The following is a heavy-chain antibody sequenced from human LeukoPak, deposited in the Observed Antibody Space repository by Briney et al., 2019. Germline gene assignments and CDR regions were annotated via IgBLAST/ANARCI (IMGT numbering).Heavy chain of an antibody. D-gene: IGHD3-10*01. V-gene: IGHV3-33*06. CDR1: GFTFLSYG. CDR3: AKDGDRGEYYYYYYMDV. J-gene: IGHJ6*03. CDR2: IWYDGSNK. Sequence: GGSLRVSCAACGFTFLSYGMHWVGQAPGKGLDGVAVIWYDGSNKYYVDSVKGRFTISRDDSKNTLYLQMNSLRAEDTAVYYCAKDGDRGEYYYYYYMDVWGKGTTVTVSS.